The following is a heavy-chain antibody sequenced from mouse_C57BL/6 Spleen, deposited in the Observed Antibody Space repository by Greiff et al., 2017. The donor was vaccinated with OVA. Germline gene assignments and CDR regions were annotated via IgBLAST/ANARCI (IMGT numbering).Heavy chain of an antibody. J-gene: IGHJ2*01. CDR2: IDPSDSET. V-gene: IGHV1-52*01. CDR1: GYTFTSYW. CDR3: ASGYGSYYFDY. D-gene: IGHD1-2*01. Sequence: VQLQQSGAELAKPGSSVKLSCKASGYTFTSYWMHWVKQRPIQGLEWIGNIDPSDSETHYNQKFKDKATLTVDKSSSTAYMQLSSLTSEDSAVYYCASGYGSYYFDYWGQGTTLTVSS.